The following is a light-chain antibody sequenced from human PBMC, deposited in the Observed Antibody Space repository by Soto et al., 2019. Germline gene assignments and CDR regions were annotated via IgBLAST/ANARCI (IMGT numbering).Light chain of an antibody. CDR1: SSDVGAYNY. J-gene: IGLJ1*01. Sequence: QYALTQPASVSGSPGQSITISCTGNSSDVGAYNYVSWYQQYPGKAPNLLIYEVGKRPSGVSNRFSGSKSGDTASLTISGLQAEDEADYYGSTYSSSTTLHVFGTGTKLTVL. CDR2: EVG. CDR3: STYSSSTTLHV. V-gene: IGLV2-14*01.